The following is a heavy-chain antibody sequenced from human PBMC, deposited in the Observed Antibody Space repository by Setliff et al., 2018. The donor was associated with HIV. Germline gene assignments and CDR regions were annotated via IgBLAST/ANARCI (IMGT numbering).Heavy chain of an antibody. CDR3: ATIPWGLFDY. J-gene: IGHJ4*02. V-gene: IGHV3-21*01. CDR1: GGSISSSS. Sequence: ETLSLTCTVSGGSISSSSYYWGWIRQPPGKGLEWVSSISSTGTYIYYADSMKGRFTISRDDAKNTVYLQMNSLRGDDTAVYYCATIPWGLFDYWGQGKLVTVSS. D-gene: IGHD7-27*01. CDR2: ISSTGTYI.